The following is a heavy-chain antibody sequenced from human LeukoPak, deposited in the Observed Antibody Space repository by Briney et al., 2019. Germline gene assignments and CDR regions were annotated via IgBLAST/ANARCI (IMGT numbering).Heavy chain of an antibody. CDR2: INPNSGGT. D-gene: IGHD3-10*01. J-gene: IGHJ5*02. CDR3: ARVYYGSGSSFDP. V-gene: IGHV1-2*06. CDR1: GYTFTGYY. Sequence: ASVKVSCKASGYTFTGYYMHWVRQAPGQGLEWMGRINPNSGGTNHAQKFQGRVTMTRDTSISTAYMELSRLRSDDTAVYYCARVYYGSGSSFDPWGQGTLVTVSS.